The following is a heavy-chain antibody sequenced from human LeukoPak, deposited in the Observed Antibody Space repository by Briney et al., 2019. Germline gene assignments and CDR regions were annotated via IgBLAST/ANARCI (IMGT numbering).Heavy chain of an antibody. CDR1: GGTFSSYA. J-gene: IGHJ4*02. D-gene: IGHD3-22*01. CDR2: IIPIFGTA. Sequence: GASVKVSCKPSGGTFSSYAISWVRQAPGQGLEWMGGIIPIFGTANYAQKFQGRVTITTDESTSTAYMELSSLRSEDTAVYYCARVRDYYDSSGYYHFDYWGQGTLVTVSS. V-gene: IGHV1-69*05. CDR3: ARVRDYYDSSGYYHFDY.